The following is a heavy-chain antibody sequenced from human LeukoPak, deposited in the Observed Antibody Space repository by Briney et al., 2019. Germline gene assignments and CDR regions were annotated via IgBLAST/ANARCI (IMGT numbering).Heavy chain of an antibody. CDR1: GGSINTYY. V-gene: IGHV4-59*08. D-gene: IGHD1/OR15-1a*01. J-gene: IGHJ5*02. CDR2: IFYSGTT. CDR3: ARHGTPMAPLSP. Sequence: PSETLSLSCTVSGGSINTYYWSWIRQPPGKGLEWIGYIFYSGTTNYNPSLKSRVTMSVDTSKNQFSLNLTSVTAADTAVYYCARHGTPMAPLSPWGQGTLVTVSS.